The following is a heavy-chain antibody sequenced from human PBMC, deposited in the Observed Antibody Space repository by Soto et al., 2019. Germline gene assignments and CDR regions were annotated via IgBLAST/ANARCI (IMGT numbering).Heavy chain of an antibody. V-gene: IGHV4-34*01. Sequence: SETLSLTCAVYGGSFSGYYWSWIRQPPGKGLEWIGEINHSGSTNYNPSLKSRVTISVDTSKNQFSLKLSSVTAADTAVYYCARSGGSAAGTTFDYWGQGTLVT. CDR2: INHSGST. D-gene: IGHD6-13*01. CDR3: ARSGGSAAGTTFDY. J-gene: IGHJ4*02. CDR1: GGSFSGYY.